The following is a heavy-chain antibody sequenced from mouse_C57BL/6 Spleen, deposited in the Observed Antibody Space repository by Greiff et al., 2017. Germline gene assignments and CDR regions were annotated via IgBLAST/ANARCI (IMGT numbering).Heavy chain of an antibody. J-gene: IGHJ1*03. CDR2: IRSKSNNYAT. CDR1: GFSFNTYA. V-gene: IGHV10-1*01. Sequence: EVKVVESGGGLVQPKGSLKLSCAASGFSFNTYAMNRVRQAPGKGLEWVARIRSKSNNYATYYADSVKDRFTISRDDSESMLYLQMNNLKTEDTAMYCCVRRDYYGCFDVWGTGTTVTVSS. CDR3: VRRDYYGCFDV. D-gene: IGHD1-1*01.